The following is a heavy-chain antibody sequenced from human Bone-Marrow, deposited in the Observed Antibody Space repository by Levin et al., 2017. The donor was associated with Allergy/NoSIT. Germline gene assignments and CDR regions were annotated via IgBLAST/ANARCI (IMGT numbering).Heavy chain of an antibody. V-gene: IGHV3-23*01. CDR2: INGGGDAT. CDR1: GFTFSSYS. Sequence: QTGGSLRLSCAASGFTFSSYSMTWVRHFPGKGPEWVSAINGGGDATYYADSVRGRFTVSRDNSKNTLYLQMSSLRAEDTAIYYCAREQVPPSFDYWGQGTLVTVSS. J-gene: IGHJ4*02. CDR3: AREQVPPSFDY.